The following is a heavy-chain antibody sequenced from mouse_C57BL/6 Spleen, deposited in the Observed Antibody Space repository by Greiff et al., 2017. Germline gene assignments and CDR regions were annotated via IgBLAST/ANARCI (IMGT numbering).Heavy chain of an antibody. CDR2: ISGGGGNT. CDR3: ASQYLWYFDV. CDR1: GFTFSSYT. V-gene: IGHV5-9*01. Sequence: EVKLVESGGGLVKPGGSLKLSCAASGFTFSSYTMSWVRQTPEKRLEWVATISGGGGNTYYPDSVKGRFTISRDNAKNTLYLQMSSLRSEDTALYYCASQYLWYFDVWGTGTTVTVSS. J-gene: IGHJ1*03.